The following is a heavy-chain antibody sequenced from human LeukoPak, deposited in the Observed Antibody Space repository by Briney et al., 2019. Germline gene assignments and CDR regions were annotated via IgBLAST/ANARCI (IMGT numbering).Heavy chain of an antibody. V-gene: IGHV1-3*01. D-gene: IGHD3-9*01. CDR2: INAGNGNT. Sequence: ASAKVSCKASGYTFTSYAMHWVRQAPGQRLEWMGWINAGNGNTKYSQKFQGRVTITRDTSASTAYMELSSLRSEDTAVYYCARSRSGYDILTGFDYWGQGTLVTVSS. CDR1: GYTFTSYA. J-gene: IGHJ4*02. CDR3: ARSRSGYDILTGFDY.